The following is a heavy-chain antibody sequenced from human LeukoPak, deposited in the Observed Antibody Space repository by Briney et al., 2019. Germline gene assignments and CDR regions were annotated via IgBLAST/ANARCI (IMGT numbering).Heavy chain of an antibody. J-gene: IGHJ4*02. Sequence: PSGTLSLTCTVSGGSIRRYYWSWIRQPPGKGLEWIGYIYYSGSTNYNPPLKSRVTISVDTSKNQFPLKLSSVTAADTAVYYCARHDMDVAGAGLDYFDYWGQGTLVTVSS. CDR1: GGSIRRYY. CDR3: ARHDMDVAGAGLDYFDY. D-gene: IGHD1-26*01. V-gene: IGHV4-59*08. CDR2: IYYSGST.